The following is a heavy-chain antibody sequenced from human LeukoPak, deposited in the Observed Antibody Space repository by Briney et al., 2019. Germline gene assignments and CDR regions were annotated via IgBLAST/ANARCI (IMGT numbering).Heavy chain of an antibody. V-gene: IGHV3-48*02. CDR2: ISGSSITI. Sequence: GGSLRLSCAASGFTFSSYGMDWVRQAPGKGLEWVSYISGSSITIHYADSVKGRFTISRDNAKNSLYLQMNSLRDEDTAVYYCARGISESIPYAMDVWGQGTTVTVSS. D-gene: IGHD6-6*01. CDR1: GFTFSSYG. J-gene: IGHJ6*02. CDR3: ARGISESIPYAMDV.